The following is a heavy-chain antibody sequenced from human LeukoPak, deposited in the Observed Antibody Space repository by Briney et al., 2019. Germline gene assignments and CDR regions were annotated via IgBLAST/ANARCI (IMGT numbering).Heavy chain of an antibody. CDR3: AGRLDGYNYRWFDP. D-gene: IGHD5-24*01. V-gene: IGHV4-30-2*01. CDR2: IYHSGST. CDR1: GGSIRSGGYS. J-gene: IGHJ5*02. Sequence: SQTLSLTCAVSGGSIRSGGYSWSWIRQPPGKGLEWIGYIYHSGSTYYNPSLKSRVTISVDRSKNQFSLKLSSVTAADTAVYYCAGRLDGYNYRWFDPWGQGTLVTVSS.